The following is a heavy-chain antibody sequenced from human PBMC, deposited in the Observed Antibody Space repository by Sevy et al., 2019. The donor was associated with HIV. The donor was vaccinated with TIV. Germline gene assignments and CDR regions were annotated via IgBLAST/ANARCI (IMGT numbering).Heavy chain of an antibody. CDR3: AMSGGCDDYCMDV. CDR1: EFTFSSYW. J-gene: IGHJ6*01. Sequence: GGSLRLSCAASEFTFSSYWMSWVRQAPGKGLEWVANIKQDGSEKYYVDSVKGRFTISRDNEKNSLYLQMNSLRAEDTAVYYCAMSGGCDDYCMDVWGQGPMVTVSS. V-gene: IGHV3-7*01. CDR2: IKQDGSEK. D-gene: IGHD2-8*02.